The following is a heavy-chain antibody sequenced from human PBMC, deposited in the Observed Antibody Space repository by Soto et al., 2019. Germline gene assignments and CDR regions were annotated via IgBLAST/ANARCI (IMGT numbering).Heavy chain of an antibody. CDR3: TRDSFDGIYYYGMDV. CDR2: INTDGSST. V-gene: IGHV3-74*01. Sequence: EVQLVESGGGLVQPGGSLRLSCAASGITFRSNWMHWVRQDPGKGLVWVSRINTDGSSTSSADSVKGRFTISRDNAKKTLYLQMNSLRAEDTAVYYCTRDSFDGIYYYGMDVWGQGTTVTVSS. J-gene: IGHJ6*02. D-gene: IGHD3-9*01. CDR1: GITFRSNW.